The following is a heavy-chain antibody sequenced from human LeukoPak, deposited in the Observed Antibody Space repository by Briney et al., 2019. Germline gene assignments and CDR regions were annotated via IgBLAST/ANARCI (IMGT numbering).Heavy chain of an antibody. Sequence: SETLSLTCTVSGGSISSYYWSWIRQPPGKGLEWIGYIYYSGSTNYNPSLKSRVTISVDTSKNQFPLKLSSVTAADTAVYYCARGSSDIVVEPVYYFDYWGQGTLVTVSS. CDR2: IYYSGST. CDR1: GGSISSYY. V-gene: IGHV4-59*01. J-gene: IGHJ4*02. D-gene: IGHD2-2*01. CDR3: ARGSSDIVVEPVYYFDY.